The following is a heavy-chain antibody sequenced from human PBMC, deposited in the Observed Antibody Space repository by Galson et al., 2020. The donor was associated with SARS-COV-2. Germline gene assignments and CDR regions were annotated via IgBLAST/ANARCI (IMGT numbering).Heavy chain of an antibody. CDR1: GTSISSSSSS. D-gene: IGHD4-17*01. CDR3: ARLHYGEYAPEAFDI. V-gene: IGHV4-30-2*01. Sequence: SETLSLTCAVSGTSISSSSSSWNWIRQPPGKGLEWIGYTSHSGANYYNPSLKRRVTISGDRSKNQFSLRLSSVTAADTAVYYCARLHYGEYAPEAFDIWGPGTRVTVAS. J-gene: IGHJ3*02. CDR2: TSHSGAN.